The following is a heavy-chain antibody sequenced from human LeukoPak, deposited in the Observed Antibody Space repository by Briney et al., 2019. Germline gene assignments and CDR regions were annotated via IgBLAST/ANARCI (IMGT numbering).Heavy chain of an antibody. CDR1: GFTFSSYG. Sequence: PGGSLRLSCAASGFTFSSYGMHWVRQAPGKGLEWVALIWYDGSNKYYADSVKGRFTISRDNSKNMLDLQMNSLRGEDTAVYYCARAGLGAAADVWGQGTLVTVSS. CDR2: IWYDGSNK. CDR3: ARAGLGAAADV. D-gene: IGHD6-13*01. J-gene: IGHJ4*02. V-gene: IGHV3-33*08.